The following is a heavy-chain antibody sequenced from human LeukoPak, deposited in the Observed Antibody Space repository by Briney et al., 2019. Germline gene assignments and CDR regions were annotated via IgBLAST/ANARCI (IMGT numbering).Heavy chain of an antibody. V-gene: IGHV3-23*01. CDR3: AKPRTTGLGWAQFDY. J-gene: IGHJ4*02. CDR1: GFTFNNYA. Sequence: PGGSLRLSCAASGFTFNNYAMSWVRQAPEKGLDWVSVISGSAHKIRYADSVKGRWTISRDNSRNTLYLEMNSLRPEDTAIYYCAKPRTTGLGWAQFDYWGQGSLVTVSS. D-gene: IGHD2-8*02. CDR2: ISGSAHKI.